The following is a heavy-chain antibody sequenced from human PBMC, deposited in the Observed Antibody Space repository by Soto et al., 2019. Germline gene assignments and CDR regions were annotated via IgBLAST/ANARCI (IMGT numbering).Heavy chain of an antibody. V-gene: IGHV6-1*01. CDR3: ARGINSAIEI. CDR2: TYYRSKWYN. CDR1: GSSVSSNNLA. J-gene: IGHJ3*02. Sequence: PSQTLSLTCVISGSSVSSNNLAWNWIRQSPSRGLELRGRTYYRSKWYNNYAVSVKSRTTINADTSKNQFSLQLAPVTPEDTAVYYCARGINSAIEIWGQGTMVTVSS. D-gene: IGHD1-1*01.